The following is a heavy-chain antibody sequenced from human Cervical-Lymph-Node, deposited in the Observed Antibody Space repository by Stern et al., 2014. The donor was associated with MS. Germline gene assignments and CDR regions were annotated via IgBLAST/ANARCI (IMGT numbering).Heavy chain of an antibody. D-gene: IGHD1-1*01. Sequence: QVQLMQSGAEVKNPGASVKVSCKASGYTFTDYYMQWMRQAPGQGLEWMGWINPNNGGPKSAQKFQGWVTMTRDTSTSTAYMELSRLRSDDTAIYYCARASTTANNYYDGVDVWGQGTTVTVSS. CDR1: GYTFTDYY. J-gene: IGHJ6*02. CDR2: INPNNGGP. V-gene: IGHV1-2*04. CDR3: ARASTTANNYYDGVDV.